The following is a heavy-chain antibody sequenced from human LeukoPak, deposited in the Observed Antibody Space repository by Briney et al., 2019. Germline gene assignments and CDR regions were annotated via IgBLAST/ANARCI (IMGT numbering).Heavy chain of an antibody. CDR2: IYHSGST. Sequence: PSETLSLTCTVSGYSISSGYYWGWIRQPPGKGLEWIGSIYHSGSTYYNPSLKSRVTISIDTSKNQFSLQLSSVTAADTAVYYCARDGGARVAHDAFDIWGQGTMVTVSS. CDR3: ARDGGARVAHDAFDI. D-gene: IGHD4/OR15-4a*01. CDR1: GYSISSGYY. J-gene: IGHJ3*02. V-gene: IGHV4-38-2*02.